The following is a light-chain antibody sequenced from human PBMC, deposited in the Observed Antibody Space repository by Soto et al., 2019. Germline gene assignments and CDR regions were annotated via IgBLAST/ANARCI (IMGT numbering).Light chain of an antibody. CDR1: QGISSW. V-gene: IGKV1-12*01. J-gene: IGKJ2*01. CDR3: QQYKDYVYT. CDR2: DVS. Sequence: DIQMTQSPSSVSASVGDRVTITCRASQGISSWLAWYQQKPGKAPKLLISDVSTLERGVPSRFSGSGPATEFTLTISGLQPDDFATYYCQQYKDYVYTFGQGTKVDIK.